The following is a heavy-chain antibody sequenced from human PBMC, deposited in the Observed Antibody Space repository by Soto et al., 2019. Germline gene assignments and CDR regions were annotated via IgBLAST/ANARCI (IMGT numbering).Heavy chain of an antibody. CDR3: AREALGYCTNGVCYTFDY. Sequence: QVQLVESGGGVVQPGRSLRLSCAASGFTFSSYGMHWVRQAPGKGLEWVAVLWYDGSNKYYADSVKGRFTISRNNSKNTLYLQMNSLRAEDTAVYYCAREALGYCTNGVCYTFDYWGQGTLVTVSS. J-gene: IGHJ4*02. V-gene: IGHV3-33*01. CDR2: LWYDGSNK. CDR1: GFTFSSYG. D-gene: IGHD2-8*01.